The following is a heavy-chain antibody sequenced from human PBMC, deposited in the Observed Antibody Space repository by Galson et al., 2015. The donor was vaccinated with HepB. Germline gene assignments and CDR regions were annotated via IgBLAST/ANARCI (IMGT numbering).Heavy chain of an antibody. V-gene: IGHV1-46*03. CDR2: INPSGGST. CDR3: ALPAAISHYYYGMDV. Sequence: SVKVSCKASGYTFTSYYMHWVRQAPGQGLEWMGIINPSGGSTSYAQKFQGRVTMTRDTSTSTVYMELSSLRSEDTAVYYCALPAAISHYYYGMDVWGQGTTVTVSS. CDR1: GYTFTSYY. D-gene: IGHD2-2*02. J-gene: IGHJ6*02.